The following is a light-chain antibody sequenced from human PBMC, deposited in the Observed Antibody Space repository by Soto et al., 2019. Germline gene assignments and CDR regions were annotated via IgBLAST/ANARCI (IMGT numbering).Light chain of an antibody. J-gene: IGKJ5*01. CDR2: GAS. V-gene: IGKV3-15*01. CDR1: HSVNSH. CDR3: QQYKNWPL. Sequence: TQPPSASVSPGERVTLSCRTSHSVNSHVAWYQQKPGQAPRLLLYGASTRATGIPVRFSGSGFGTEFTLTISSLQSEDFAVYYCQQYKNWPLFGQGTRLEI.